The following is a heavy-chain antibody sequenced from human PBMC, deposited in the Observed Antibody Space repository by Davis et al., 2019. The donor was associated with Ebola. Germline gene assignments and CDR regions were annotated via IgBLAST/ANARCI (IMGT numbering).Heavy chain of an antibody. J-gene: IGHJ6*02. CDR3: ARRLGSSSWSFYYYGMDV. Sequence: PGGSLRLSCTVSGGSISSSSYYWGWIRQPPGKGLEWIGSIYYSGSTYYNPSLKSRVTISVDTSKNQFSLKLSSVTAADTAVYYCARRLGSSSWSFYYYGMDVWGQGTTVTVSS. V-gene: IGHV4-39*01. CDR1: GGSISSSSYY. D-gene: IGHD6-13*01. CDR2: IYYSGST.